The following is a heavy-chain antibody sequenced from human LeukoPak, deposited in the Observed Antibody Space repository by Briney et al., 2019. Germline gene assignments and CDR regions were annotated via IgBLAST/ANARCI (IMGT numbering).Heavy chain of an antibody. V-gene: IGHV4-59*01. Sequence: AETLSLTCTVSGGSISSYYWSGIRQPPGKGLEGIGDTYFRRSHNYNTFLKSGVTISVDPYKNQFSLKLSAVTAADTAVYYCAREEWSWIQRKGLDPWGQGTLVTVSS. J-gene: IGHJ5*02. D-gene: IGHD5-18*01. CDR2: TYFRRSH. CDR3: AREEWSWIQRKGLDP. CDR1: GGSISSYY.